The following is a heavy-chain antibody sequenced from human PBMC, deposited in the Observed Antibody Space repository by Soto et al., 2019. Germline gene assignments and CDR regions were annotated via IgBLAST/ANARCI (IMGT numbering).Heavy chain of an antibody. CDR2: ISYDGSNK. J-gene: IGHJ6*02. V-gene: IGHV3-30*18. D-gene: IGHD2-15*01. CDR3: AKNAQSSNYYYYYGMDV. Sequence: GGSLRLSCAASGFTFSSYGMHWGRQAPGKGLEGVAVISYDGSNKYYADSVKGRFTISRDNSKNTLYLQMNSLRAEDTAVYYCAKNAQSSNYYYYYGMDVWGQGTTVTVSS. CDR1: GFTFSSYG.